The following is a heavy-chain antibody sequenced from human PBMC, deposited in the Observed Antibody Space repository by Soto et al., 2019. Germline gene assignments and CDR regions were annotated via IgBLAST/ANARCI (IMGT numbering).Heavy chain of an antibody. J-gene: IGHJ4*02. Sequence: PGGSLRLSCAASGFTCSSYGMHWVRQAPGKGLEWGAVISYDGSNKYYADSVKGRFTTSRDNSKNTLYLPMNSLRPEDTAVYYCARRSQHNSGPLDYWGQGTLVTVSS. CDR2: ISYDGSNK. CDR1: GFTCSSYG. V-gene: IGHV3-30*03. D-gene: IGHD6-19*01. CDR3: ARRSQHNSGPLDY.